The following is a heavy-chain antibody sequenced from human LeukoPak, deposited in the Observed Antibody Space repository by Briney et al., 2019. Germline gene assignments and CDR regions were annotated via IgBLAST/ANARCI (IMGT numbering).Heavy chain of an antibody. CDR2: ISAYNGNT. Sequence: ASVKVSCKASRYTFTSYGISWVRQAPGQGLEWMGWISAYNGNTNYAQKLQGRVTMTTDTSTSTAYMELRSLRSDDTAVYYCARAGISYDIVVVPALINLDYWGQGTLVTVSS. CDR1: RYTFTSYG. V-gene: IGHV1-18*01. J-gene: IGHJ4*02. CDR3: ARAGISYDIVVVPALINLDY. D-gene: IGHD2-2*01.